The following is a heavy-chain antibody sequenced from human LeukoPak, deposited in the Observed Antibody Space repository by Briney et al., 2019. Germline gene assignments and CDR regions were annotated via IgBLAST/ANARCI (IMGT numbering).Heavy chain of an antibody. Sequence: AGGSLRLSCAASGFTFSSYWMHWVRQAPGKGLVWVSRINSDGSSTNYADSVKGRFTISRDNAKNTLYLQMNSLRAEDTAVYYCARDGIAVAGIYYYYGMDVWGQGTTVTVSS. CDR2: INSDGSST. CDR3: ARDGIAVAGIYYYYGMDV. D-gene: IGHD6-19*01. J-gene: IGHJ6*02. V-gene: IGHV3-74*01. CDR1: GFTFSSYW.